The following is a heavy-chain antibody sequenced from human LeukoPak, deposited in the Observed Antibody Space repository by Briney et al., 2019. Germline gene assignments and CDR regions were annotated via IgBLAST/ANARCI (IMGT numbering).Heavy chain of an antibody. J-gene: IGHJ3*02. Sequence: GASVKVSCKASDDTFLNSYITWVRQAPGQGLEWLGWISAYSGDTKYAQKLQDRVTMTPDTSTATVYMELRSLRSNDTAVYYCARAGYCDGGSCYPRNGFDIWGQGTMVTVSS. CDR1: DDTFLNSY. CDR3: ARAGYCDGGSCYPRNGFDI. CDR2: ISAYSGDT. V-gene: IGHV1-18*01. D-gene: IGHD2-15*01.